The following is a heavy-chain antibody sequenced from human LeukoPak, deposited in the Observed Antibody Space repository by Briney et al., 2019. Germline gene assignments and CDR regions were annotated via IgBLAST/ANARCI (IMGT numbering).Heavy chain of an antibody. Sequence: SETLSLTCSVSGGSISSSTYYWGWIRQPPGKGLEWIASIYYGGSTYYNPSLKSRVTISVDKSKNQFSLKLSSVTAADTAVYYCAREAYYYDSSGYYLRGGFDYWGQGTLVTVSS. CDR3: AREAYYYDSSGYYLRGGFDY. CDR1: GGSISSSTYY. D-gene: IGHD3-22*01. V-gene: IGHV4-39*07. J-gene: IGHJ4*02. CDR2: IYYGGST.